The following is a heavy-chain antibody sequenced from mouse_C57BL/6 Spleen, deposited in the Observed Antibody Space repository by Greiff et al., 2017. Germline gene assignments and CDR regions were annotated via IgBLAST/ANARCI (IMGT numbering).Heavy chain of an antibody. J-gene: IGHJ2*01. CDR3: ARGDYGSSYCFDY. CDR1: GYTFTTYP. V-gene: IGHV1-47*01. D-gene: IGHD1-1*01. CDR2: FHPYNDDT. Sequence: QVQLQQSGAELVKPGASVKMSCKASGYTFTTYPIEWMKQNHGKSLEWIGNFHPYNDDTKYNEKFKGKATLTVDKSSSTAYMQLSSLTSEDSAVYYCARGDYGSSYCFDYWGQGTTLTVSS.